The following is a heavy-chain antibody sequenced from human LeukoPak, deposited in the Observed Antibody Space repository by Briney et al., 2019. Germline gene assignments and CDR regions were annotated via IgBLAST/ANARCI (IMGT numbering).Heavy chain of an antibody. CDR2: ISGSGGST. D-gene: IGHD2-15*01. CDR1: GFTFSSYG. CDR3: AKAGAVVVVAAKYFDY. Sequence: GGTLRLSCAASGFTFSSYGMSWVRQAPGKGLEWVSAISGSGGSTYYADSVKGRFTISRDNSKNTLYLQMNSLRAEDTAVYYCAKAGAVVVVAAKYFDYWGQGTLVTVSP. V-gene: IGHV3-23*01. J-gene: IGHJ4*02.